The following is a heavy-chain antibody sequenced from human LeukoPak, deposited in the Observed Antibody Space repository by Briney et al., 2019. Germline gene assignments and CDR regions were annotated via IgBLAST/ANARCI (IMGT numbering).Heavy chain of an antibody. CDR1: GGSISSYY. CDR2: IYYSGST. CDR3: ARFSYYYDSSGYFGGYFQH. Sequence: SETLSLACTVSGGSISSYYWSWIRQPPGKGLEWIGYIYYSGSTNYNPSLKSRVTISVDTSKNQFSLKLSSVTAADTAVYYCARFSYYYDSSGYFGGYFQHWGQGTLVTVSS. J-gene: IGHJ1*01. V-gene: IGHV4-59*01. D-gene: IGHD3-22*01.